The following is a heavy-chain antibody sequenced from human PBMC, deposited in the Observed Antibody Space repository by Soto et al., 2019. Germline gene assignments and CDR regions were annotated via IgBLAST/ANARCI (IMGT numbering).Heavy chain of an antibody. D-gene: IGHD3-10*01. V-gene: IGHV1-69*01. CDR1: GGTFSSYA. J-gene: IGHJ6*02. CDR3: AREQAWFGELYRSYSYYYGMDV. CDR2: IIPIFGTA. Sequence: QVQLVQSGAEVKKPGSSVKVSCKASGGTFSSYAISWVRQAPGQGLEWMGGIIPIFGTANYAQKFQGRVTITADDSTSTAYMELSSLRSEDTAGYYCAREQAWFGELYRSYSYYYGMDVWGQGTTVTVSS.